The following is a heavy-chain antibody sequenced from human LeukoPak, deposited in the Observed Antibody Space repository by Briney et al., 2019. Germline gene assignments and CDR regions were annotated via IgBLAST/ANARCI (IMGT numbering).Heavy chain of an antibody. D-gene: IGHD6-13*01. Sequence: SETLSLTCTVSGYSISSGYFWGWIRQPPGKGLECIGTIYHSGSTYYNPSLKSRVTISVDTSKNQFSLKLNSVTAADTAVYYCARIYSSSWFLNWFDPWGQGTLVTVXX. V-gene: IGHV4-38-2*02. CDR2: IYHSGST. J-gene: IGHJ5*02. CDR3: ARIYSSSWFLNWFDP. CDR1: GYSISSGYF.